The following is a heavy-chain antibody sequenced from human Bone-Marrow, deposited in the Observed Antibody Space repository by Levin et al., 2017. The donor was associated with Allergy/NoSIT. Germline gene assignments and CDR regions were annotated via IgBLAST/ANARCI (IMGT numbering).Heavy chain of an antibody. D-gene: IGHD2-15*01. CDR1: GINFDFYA. V-gene: IGHV3-23*01. J-gene: IGHJ4*02. CDR3: AKVGTKPAATFDD. Sequence: PGGSLRLSCTASGINFDFYALAWVRQAPGKGLEWVSLITGSGDRTYYADSVTGRFTISRDNSRNTVFLQMNSLRAEDTAIYYCAKVGTKPAATFDDWGQGTQVTVSS. CDR2: ITGSGDRT.